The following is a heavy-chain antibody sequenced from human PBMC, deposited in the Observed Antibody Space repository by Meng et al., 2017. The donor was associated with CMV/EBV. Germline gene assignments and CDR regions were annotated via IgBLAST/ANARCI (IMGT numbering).Heavy chain of an antibody. V-gene: IGHV1-2*02. CDR1: GDTFTGYY. D-gene: IGHD2-2*01. J-gene: IGHJ5*02. CDR3: AREDIVVVPAATYNWFDP. CDR2: INPNSGGT. Sequence: ASVKVSCKASGDTFTGYYMHWVRQAPGQGLEWMGWINPNSGGTNYAQKFQGRVTMTRDTSISTAYMELSRMISDDTAVYYCAREDIVVVPAATYNWFDPWGQGTLVTVSS.